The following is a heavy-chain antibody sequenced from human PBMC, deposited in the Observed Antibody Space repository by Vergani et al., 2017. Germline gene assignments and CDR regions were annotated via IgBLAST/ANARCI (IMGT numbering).Heavy chain of an antibody. CDR3: ARDPGGGDYGFY. D-gene: IGHD4-17*01. V-gene: IGHV4-4*03. CDR1: GGSISSSNW. CDR2: IYHSGST. J-gene: IGHJ4*02. Sequence: QVQLQESGPGLVKPPGTLSLTCAVSGGSISSSNWWSWVRQPPGKGLEWIGEIYHSGSTNYNPSLKSRVTISVDKSTNQFSLKLSSVIAADTAVYYCARDPGGGDYGFYWGQGALVTVSS.